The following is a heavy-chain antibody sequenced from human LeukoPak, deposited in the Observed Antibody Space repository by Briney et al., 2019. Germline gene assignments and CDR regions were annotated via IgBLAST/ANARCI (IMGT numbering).Heavy chain of an antibody. D-gene: IGHD1-26*01. J-gene: IGHJ3*02. CDR3: AGRSGSYENAFDI. Sequence: GGSLRLSCAASGFTFSSYAMSWVRQAPGKGLEWVSAISGSGGSTYYADSVKGRFTISRDNSKNTLYLQMNSLRAEDTAVYYCAGRSGSYENAFDIWGQGTMVTVSS. CDR2: ISGSGGST. V-gene: IGHV3-23*01. CDR1: GFTFSSYA.